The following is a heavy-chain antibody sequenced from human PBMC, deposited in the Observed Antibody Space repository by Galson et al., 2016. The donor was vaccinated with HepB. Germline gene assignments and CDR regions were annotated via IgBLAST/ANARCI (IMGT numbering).Heavy chain of an antibody. CDR3: ARGRVGATPADY. D-gene: IGHD1-26*01. J-gene: IGHJ4*02. Sequence: SLRLSCAVSGFTFSSYAMNWVRQAPGKGLEWVSDISHSGDSIYYADSVKGRFTISRDDSKNTLYLQMNNLRPEDTAVYYCARGRVGATPADYWGQGTLVTVSS. V-gene: IGHV3-23*01. CDR1: GFTFSSYA. CDR2: ISHSGDSI.